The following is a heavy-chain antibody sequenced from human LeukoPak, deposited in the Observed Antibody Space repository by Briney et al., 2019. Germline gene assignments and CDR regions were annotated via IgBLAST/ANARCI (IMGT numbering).Heavy chain of an antibody. V-gene: IGHV4-30-2*01. CDR2: IYHSGST. Sequence: SESLSLTCAVSGGSISSGGYSWSWVRQPPGEGLEWVGYIYHSGSTYYNPSLQSRVTISLDRSKNQFSLKLSSMTAADTAVYYCASGNTGYDRDSFDIWGQGTMVTVSS. D-gene: IGHD5-12*01. CDR1: GGSISSGGYS. CDR3: ASGNTGYDRDSFDI. J-gene: IGHJ3*02.